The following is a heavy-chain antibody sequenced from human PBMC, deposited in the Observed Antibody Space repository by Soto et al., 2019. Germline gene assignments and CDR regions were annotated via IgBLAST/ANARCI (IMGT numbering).Heavy chain of an antibody. CDR3: ARAPGFLVAAAKYFQH. D-gene: IGHD6-13*01. Sequence: ASVKVSCKASGYTFTSYGISWVRQAPGQGLEWMGWISAYNGNTNYAQKLQGRVTMTTDTSTSTAYMELRSLRSDDTAVYYCARAPGFLVAAAKYFQHWGQGTLVTVSS. CDR2: ISAYNGNT. V-gene: IGHV1-18*01. CDR1: GYTFTSYG. J-gene: IGHJ1*01.